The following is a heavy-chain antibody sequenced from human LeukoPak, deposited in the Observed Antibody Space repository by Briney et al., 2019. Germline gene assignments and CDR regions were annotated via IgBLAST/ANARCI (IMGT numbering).Heavy chain of an antibody. CDR1: GYTFTSYG. D-gene: IGHD2-2*01. CDR3: ARDAPDIVVVPAARLTAFDI. CDR2: ISAYNGNT. J-gene: IGHJ3*02. V-gene: IGHV1-18*01. Sequence: GASVKVSFKASGYTFTSYGISWVRQAPGQGLEWMGWISAYNGNTNYAQKLQGRVTITTDTSTSTAYMELRSLRSDDTAVYYCARDAPDIVVVPAARLTAFDIWGQGTMVTVSS.